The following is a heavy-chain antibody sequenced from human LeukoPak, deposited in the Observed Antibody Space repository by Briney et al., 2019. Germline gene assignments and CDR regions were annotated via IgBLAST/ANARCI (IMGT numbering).Heavy chain of an antibody. J-gene: IGHJ3*02. CDR2: IHYTGRA. CDR3: ARHFDNGDYKKTFDI. Sequence: SSETLSLTCSVFGGSISSTTYFWVWIRQPPGKGLECIASIHYTGRAYYNPSLKSRATISADTSKNHFSLHLRTVTAADTAVYYCARHFDNGDYKKTFDIWGQGTMVTVSS. V-gene: IGHV4-39*02. CDR1: GGSISSTTYF. D-gene: IGHD4-17*01.